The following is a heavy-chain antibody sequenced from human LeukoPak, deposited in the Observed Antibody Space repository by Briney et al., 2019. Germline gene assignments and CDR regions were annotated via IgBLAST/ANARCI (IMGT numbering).Heavy chain of an antibody. J-gene: IGHJ4*02. Sequence: PGGSLRLSCAAPGFTVSSNYMSWVRQAPGEGLEWVSVIYSGGSTYYADSVRGRFTISRDNSKNTLYLQMNSLRAEDTAVYYCASEHCTNGVCPIDYWGQGTLVTVSS. CDR1: GFTVSSNY. CDR3: ASEHCTNGVCPIDY. D-gene: IGHD2-8*01. V-gene: IGHV3-66*02. CDR2: IYSGGST.